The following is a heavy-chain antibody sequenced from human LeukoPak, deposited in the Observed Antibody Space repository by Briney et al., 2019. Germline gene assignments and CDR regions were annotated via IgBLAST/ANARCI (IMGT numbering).Heavy chain of an antibody. Sequence: PGGSLRLSCVVSGFTFSDYWMSWVRQAPGQGLEWVANIKQGGSDKYYVDSEKGRFTISRDNAKNSVFLQVSSLRPEDTAVYYCALVSNYYFAYWGQGTLVTVSS. J-gene: IGHJ4*02. CDR3: ALVSNYYFAY. CDR2: IKQGGSDK. V-gene: IGHV3-7*01. CDR1: GFTFSDYW. D-gene: IGHD3-3*02.